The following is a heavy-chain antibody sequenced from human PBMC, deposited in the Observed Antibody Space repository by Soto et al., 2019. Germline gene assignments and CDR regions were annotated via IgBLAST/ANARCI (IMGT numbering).Heavy chain of an antibody. CDR3: ARITLANRIRFLEWSPQYYYGMDV. J-gene: IGHJ6*02. Sequence: XPVKVSFKAAGYPFTSYGVVWVRQAPGQGLEWMGWISAYNGNTNYAQKLQCRVTMTTDTSTSTAYMELRSLRSDDTAVYYCARITLANRIRFLEWSPQYYYGMDVCGQRTTVTVSS. V-gene: IGHV1-18*04. CDR1: GYPFTSYG. D-gene: IGHD3-3*01. CDR2: ISAYNGNT.